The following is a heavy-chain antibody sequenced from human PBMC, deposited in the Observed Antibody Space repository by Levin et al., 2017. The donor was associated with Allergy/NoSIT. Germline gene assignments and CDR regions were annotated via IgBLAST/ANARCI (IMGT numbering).Heavy chain of an antibody. CDR1: GGSISSYY. D-gene: IGHD6-19*01. V-gene: IGHV4-59*01. J-gene: IGHJ4*02. CDR3: ARGEQYTSGWIDY. CDR2: IYYSGST. Sequence: SETLSLTCTVSGGSISSYYWSWIRQPPGKGLEWIGYIYYSGSTNYNPSLRSRVTISVDTSKNQFSLKLSSVTAADPAVYYCARGEQYTSGWIDYWGQGTLVTVSS.